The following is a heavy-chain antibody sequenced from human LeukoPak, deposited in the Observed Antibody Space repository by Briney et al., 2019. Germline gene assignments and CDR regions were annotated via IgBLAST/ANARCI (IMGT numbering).Heavy chain of an antibody. CDR1: GGTFSSYA. D-gene: IGHD6-6*01. Sequence: GASVKVSCKASGGTFSSYAISWVRQAPGQGLEWMGGIIPIFSTANYAQKFQGRVTITADESTSTAYMELSSLRSEDTAVYYCARTVVYSTSSPYYYGMDVWGQGPTVTVSS. CDR3: ARTVVYSTSSPYYYGMDV. CDR2: IIPIFSTA. V-gene: IGHV1-69*13. J-gene: IGHJ6*02.